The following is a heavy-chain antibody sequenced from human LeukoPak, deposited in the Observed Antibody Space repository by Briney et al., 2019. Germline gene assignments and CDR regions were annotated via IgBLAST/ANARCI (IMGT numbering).Heavy chain of an antibody. CDR2: MNPNSGNT. D-gene: IGHD6-19*01. CDR3: TRGSSGRRDN. Sequence: ASVKVSCKASGYTFTSCDINWVRQATGPGLEWMGWMNPNSGNTGYGQSFQGRTTMTRDISIGTAYMELSNLTSEDTAIYYCTRGSSGRRDNWGQGTLVTVSA. J-gene: IGHJ4*02. V-gene: IGHV1-8*01. CDR1: GYTFTSCD.